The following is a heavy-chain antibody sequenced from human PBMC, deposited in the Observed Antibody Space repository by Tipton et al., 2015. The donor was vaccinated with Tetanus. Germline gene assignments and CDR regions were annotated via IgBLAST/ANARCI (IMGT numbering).Heavy chain of an antibody. D-gene: IGHD2-15*01. CDR3: AREADCSAGSFFSGAFDP. CDR2: SWYDGTDK. CDR1: GFIFSSYG. Sequence: SLRLSCAASGFIFSSYGIHWVRQAPGKGLEWLAVSWYDGTDKYYADSVKGRFTISRDNSKNTLYLQMNSLRAEDTALYYCAREADCSAGSFFSGAFDPWGQGPQVIVPS. J-gene: IGHJ5*02. V-gene: IGHV3-33*01.